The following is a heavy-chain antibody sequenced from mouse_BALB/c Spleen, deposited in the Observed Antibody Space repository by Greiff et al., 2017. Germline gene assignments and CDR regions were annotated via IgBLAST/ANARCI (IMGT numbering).Heavy chain of an antibody. V-gene: IGHV2-6-7*01. J-gene: IGHJ4*01. CDR3: ARGYWAMDY. Sequence: VKLMESGPGLVAPSQSLSITCTASGFSLTGYGVNWVRQPPGKGLEWLGMIWGDGSTDYNSALKSRLSISKDNSKSQVFLKMNSLQTDDTAGYYCARGYWAMDYWGQGTSVTVSS. D-gene: IGHD1-1*01. CDR2: IWGDGST. CDR1: GFSLTGYG.